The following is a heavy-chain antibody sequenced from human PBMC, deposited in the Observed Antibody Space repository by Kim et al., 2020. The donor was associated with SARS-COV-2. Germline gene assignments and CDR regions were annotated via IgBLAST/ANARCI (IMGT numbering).Heavy chain of an antibody. D-gene: IGHD6-13*01. Sequence: GGSLRLSCAASGFTFSSYSMNWVRQAPGKGLEWVSSISSSSSYIYYADSVKGRFTISRDNAKNSLYLQMNSLRAEDTAVYYCAKELYSSSWYFRGGMDVWGQGTTVTVSS. J-gene: IGHJ6*02. CDR1: GFTFSSYS. CDR3: AKELYSSSWYFRGGMDV. V-gene: IGHV3-21*01. CDR2: ISSSSSYI.